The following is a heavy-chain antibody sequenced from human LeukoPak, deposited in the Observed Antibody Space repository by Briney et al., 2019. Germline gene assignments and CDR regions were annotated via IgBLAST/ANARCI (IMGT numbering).Heavy chain of an antibody. CDR3: ARGAARGYYYYTDV. CDR2: IYHSGSA. D-gene: IGHD3-10*01. Sequence: SETLSLTCTVSDYSISSGYYWGWIRQSPGKGLEWIGTIYHSGSAYYNPSLKSRVTISVDTSKNQFSLRLTSVTAADTAVYYCARGAARGYYYYTDVWGKGTTVTISS. J-gene: IGHJ6*03. CDR1: DYSISSGYY. V-gene: IGHV4-38-2*02.